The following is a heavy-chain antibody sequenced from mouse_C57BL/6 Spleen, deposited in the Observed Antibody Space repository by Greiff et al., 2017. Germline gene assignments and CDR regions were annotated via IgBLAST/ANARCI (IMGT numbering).Heavy chain of an antibody. D-gene: IGHD1-1*01. Sequence: QVQLKQPGAELVKPGASVKMSCKASGYTFTSYWITWVKQRPGQGLEWIGDIDPGSGSTKYNEKFKGKATLTVDTSSSTAYMELHSLTSEDSAVYFCARSGYSSRNWYFDVWGTGTTVTVSS. CDR1: GYTFTSYW. J-gene: IGHJ1*03. CDR2: IDPGSGST. CDR3: ARSGYSSRNWYFDV. V-gene: IGHV1-55*01.